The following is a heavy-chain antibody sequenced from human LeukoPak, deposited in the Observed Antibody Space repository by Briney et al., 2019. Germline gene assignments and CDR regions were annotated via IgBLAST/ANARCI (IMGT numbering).Heavy chain of an antibody. V-gene: IGHV3-30*02. CDR1: GFTFSSYG. CDR2: IRYDGSNK. D-gene: IGHD3-3*01. CDR3: AREGADFWSGYTVGAFNI. Sequence: GGSLRLSCAASGFTFSSYGMHWVRQAPGKGLEWVAFIRYDGSNKYYADSVKGRFTISRDNSKNTLYLQMDSLRAEDTAVYHCAREGADFWSGYTVGAFNIWGQGSMVTVSS. J-gene: IGHJ3*02.